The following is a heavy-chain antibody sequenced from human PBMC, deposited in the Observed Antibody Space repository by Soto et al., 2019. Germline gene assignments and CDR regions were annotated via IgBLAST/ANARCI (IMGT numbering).Heavy chain of an antibody. CDR3: AKDGRHCSGGSCPQGH. Sequence: VASVKVSCKTSGYTFTGHHIHWVRQAPGQGLEWMGWIHPISGGTKYREKFQGRVSITRDKSSSTAYMELSSLTSDDSAVYYCAKDGRHCSGGSCPQGHWGQGTLVTVSS. V-gene: IGHV1-2*02. CDR2: IHPISGGT. D-gene: IGHD2-15*01. CDR1: GYTFTGHH. J-gene: IGHJ4*02.